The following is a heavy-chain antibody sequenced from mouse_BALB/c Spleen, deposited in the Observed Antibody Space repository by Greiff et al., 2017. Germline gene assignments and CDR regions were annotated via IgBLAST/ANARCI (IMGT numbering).Heavy chain of an antibody. Sequence: EVKLMESGGGLVKPGGSLKLSCAASGFTFSSYTMSWVRQTPEKRLEWVATISSGGSYTYYPDSVKGRFTISRDNAKNTLYLQMSSLKSEDTAMYYCTRGDFTTYYFDYWGQGTTLTVSS. CDR2: ISSGGSYT. V-gene: IGHV5-6-4*01. CDR3: TRGDFTTYYFDY. CDR1: GFTFSSYT. D-gene: IGHD1-1*01. J-gene: IGHJ2*01.